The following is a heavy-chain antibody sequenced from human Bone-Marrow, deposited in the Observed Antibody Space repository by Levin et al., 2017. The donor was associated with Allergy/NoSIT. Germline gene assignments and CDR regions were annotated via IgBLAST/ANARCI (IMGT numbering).Heavy chain of an antibody. CDR3: ARKGRGAGGAYTYDNGFDV. Sequence: GESLKISCVGSGFTFSGYWMHWVRQVPGKGPVWVARINVDGTSASTADSVKGRFIISRDNAANTVYLQMNSLRAEDTAVYYCARKGRGAGGAYTYDNGFDVWGQGTTVTVSS. V-gene: IGHV3-74*03. D-gene: IGHD1-26*01. J-gene: IGHJ6*02. CDR2: INVDGTSA. CDR1: GFTFSGYW.